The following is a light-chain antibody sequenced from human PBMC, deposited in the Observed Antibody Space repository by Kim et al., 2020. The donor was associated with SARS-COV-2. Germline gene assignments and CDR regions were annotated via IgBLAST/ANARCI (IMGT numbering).Light chain of an antibody. CDR1: RVRDRWGNKY. Sequence: GQTASIACSGDRVRDRWGNKYVCWYQQKPGQSPVLVIYQDIKRPSGIPERFSGSNSGNTATLTISGTQALDEADYYCQAWDSNTYVFGTGTKVTVL. J-gene: IGLJ1*01. V-gene: IGLV3-1*01. CDR2: QDI. CDR3: QAWDSNTYV.